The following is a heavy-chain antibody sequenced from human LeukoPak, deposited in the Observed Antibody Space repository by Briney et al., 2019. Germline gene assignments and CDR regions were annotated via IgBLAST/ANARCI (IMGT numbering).Heavy chain of an antibody. Sequence: ASVKVSCKVSGYTLTELSMHWVRQTPGKGLEWMGGFDPEDGETIYAQKFQGRVTMTEDTSTDTAYMELSSLRSEDTAVYYCATDVAGQQQLVRGWYYFDYWGQGTLVTVSS. CDR3: ATDVAGQQQLVRGWYYFDY. J-gene: IGHJ4*02. CDR1: GYTLTELS. CDR2: FDPEDGET. V-gene: IGHV1-24*01. D-gene: IGHD6-13*01.